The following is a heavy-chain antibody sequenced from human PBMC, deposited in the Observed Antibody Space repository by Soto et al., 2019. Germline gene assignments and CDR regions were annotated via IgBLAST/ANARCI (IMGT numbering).Heavy chain of an antibody. V-gene: IGHV4-4*07. CDR2: IYTSGST. CDR1: GGSIRSYY. J-gene: IGHJ6*02. CDR3: ARETRVVVVPAAIPGSYYYYGMDV. Sequence: SETLSLTCTVSGGSIRSYYWSWIRQPAGKGLEWIGRIYTSGSTNYNPSLKSRVTMSVDTSKNQFSLKLSSVTAADTAVYYCARETRVVVVPAAIPGSYYYYGMDVWGQGTMVTVSS. D-gene: IGHD2-2*02.